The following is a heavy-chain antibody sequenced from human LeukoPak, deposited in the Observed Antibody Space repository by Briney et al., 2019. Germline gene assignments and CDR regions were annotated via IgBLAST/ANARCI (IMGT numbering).Heavy chain of an antibody. J-gene: IGHJ4*02. CDR2: IYASGST. CDR3: ARDDILTGYRPHDY. Sequence: SETLSLTCTVSVGSISSYYWTWIRQPPGKGLEWIGRIYASGSTNYNPSLKSRVTMSVDTSKNQFSLKLSSVTAADTAVYYCARDDILTGYRPHDYWGQGTLVTVSS. V-gene: IGHV4-4*07. D-gene: IGHD3-9*01. CDR1: VGSISSYY.